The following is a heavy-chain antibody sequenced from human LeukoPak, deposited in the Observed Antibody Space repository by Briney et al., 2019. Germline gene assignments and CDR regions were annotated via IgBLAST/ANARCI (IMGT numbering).Heavy chain of an antibody. D-gene: IGHD3-22*01. V-gene: IGHV3-30-3*01. CDR2: ISSDGSSK. CDR3: AKGSGSGYSSSDS. Sequence: GGSLRLSCAASGFTFSTAVIHCVRQAPGKGLEWVAVISSDGSSKYYADSVKGRFTISRDNSKNTLYLQMNSLRAEDTAVYYCAKGSGSGYSSSDSWGQGTLVTVSS. CDR1: GFTFSTAV. J-gene: IGHJ5*01.